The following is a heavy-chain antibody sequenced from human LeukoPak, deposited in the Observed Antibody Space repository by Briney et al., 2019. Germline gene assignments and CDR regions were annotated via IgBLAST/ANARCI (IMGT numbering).Heavy chain of an antibody. J-gene: IGHJ5*02. V-gene: IGHV4-34*01. CDR2: INHSGST. D-gene: IGHD3-10*01. CDR3: ARVITMVRGVIIGCWFDP. CDR1: GGSFSGYY. Sequence: SETLPLTCAVYGGSFSGYYWSWIRQPPGKGLEWIGEINHSGSTNYNPSLKSRVTISVDTSKNQFSLKLSSVTAADTAVYYCARVITMVRGVIIGCWFDPWGQGTLVTVSS.